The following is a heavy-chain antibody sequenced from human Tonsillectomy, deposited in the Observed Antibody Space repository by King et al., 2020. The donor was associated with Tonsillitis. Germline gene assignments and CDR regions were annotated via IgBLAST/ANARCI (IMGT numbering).Heavy chain of an antibody. CDR3: ARRDGSSSFYGTNWFDP. Sequence: VQLVQSGAEVKKPGESLKISCKGSGYSFTSYWIGWVRQMPGKGLEWMGIIYPGDSDTIYSPSFQGQVTISADKSISPAYLQWSSLKASDTAMYYCARRDGSSSFYGTNWFDPWGQGTLVTVSS. D-gene: IGHD6-6*01. CDR2: IYPGDSDT. J-gene: IGHJ5*02. CDR1: GYSFTSYW. V-gene: IGHV5-51*01.